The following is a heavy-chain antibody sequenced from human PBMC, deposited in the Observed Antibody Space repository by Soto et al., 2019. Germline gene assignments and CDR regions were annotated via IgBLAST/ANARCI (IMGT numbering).Heavy chain of an antibody. CDR1: GYTFTSYG. Sequence: ASVKVSCKASGYTFTSYGISWVRQAPGQGLEWMGWISAYNGNTNYAQKLQGRVTMTTDTSTSTAYMELRSLRSDDTAVYYCARFFSGYSSGWSSGGWFDPCGQRTLVAVSS. J-gene: IGHJ5*02. CDR2: ISAYNGNT. V-gene: IGHV1-18*01. D-gene: IGHD6-19*01. CDR3: ARFFSGYSSGWSSGGWFDP.